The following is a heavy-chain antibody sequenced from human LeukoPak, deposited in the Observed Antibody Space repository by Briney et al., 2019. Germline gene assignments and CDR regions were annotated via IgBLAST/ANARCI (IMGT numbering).Heavy chain of an antibody. J-gene: IGHJ4*02. Sequence: QTGGSLRLSCAASGFTFSSYWMSWVRQAPGKGLEWVANIKQDGSEKNYVDSVKGRFTISRDNAKTSLYLQMNSLRAEDMAVYYCARSLWPENYWGQGTLVTVSS. CDR2: IKQDGSEK. CDR3: ARSLWPENY. V-gene: IGHV3-7*01. CDR1: GFTFSSYW. D-gene: IGHD5-18*01.